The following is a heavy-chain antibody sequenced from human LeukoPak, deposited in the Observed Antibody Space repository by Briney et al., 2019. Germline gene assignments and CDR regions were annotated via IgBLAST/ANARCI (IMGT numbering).Heavy chain of an antibody. J-gene: IGHJ3*02. V-gene: IGHV3-48*04. CDR2: ISSSSSTI. CDR1: GFTFSSYS. D-gene: IGHD6-13*01. CDR3: ARGIAAAGTRAFDI. Sequence: GGSLRLSCAASGFTFSSYSMNWVRQAPGKGLEWVSYISSSSSTIYYADSVKGRFTISRDNAKNSPYLQMNSLRAEDTAVYYCARGIAAAGTRAFDIWGQGTMVTVSS.